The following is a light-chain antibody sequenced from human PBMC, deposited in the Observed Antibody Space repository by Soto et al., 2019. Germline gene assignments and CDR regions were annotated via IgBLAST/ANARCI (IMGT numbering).Light chain of an antibody. CDR2: EVS. CDR3: SSYAGSNNFV. CDR1: SSDVGGYNY. J-gene: IGLJ1*01. V-gene: IGLV2-8*01. Sequence: QSVLTQPPSASGSPGQSVTISCAGTSSDVGGYNYVSWFQQHPGKAPILLIYEVSRRPSGVPDRFSGSKSGNTASLTVSGPQPEDEADYYCSSYAGSNNFVFGTGTKLTVL.